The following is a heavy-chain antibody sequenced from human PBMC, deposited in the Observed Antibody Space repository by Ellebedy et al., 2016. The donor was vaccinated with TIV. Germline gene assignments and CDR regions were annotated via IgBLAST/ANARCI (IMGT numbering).Heavy chain of an antibody. CDR2: INAGNGNT. D-gene: IGHD3-22*01. V-gene: IGHV1-3*01. CDR3: ARDPRDDSSGYFDY. Sequence: ASVKVSXXASGYTFTSYAMHWVRQAPGQRLEWMGWINAGNGNTKYSQKFQGRVTITRDTSASTAYMELSSLRSEDTAVYYCARDPRDDSSGYFDYWGQGTLVTVSS. CDR1: GYTFTSYA. J-gene: IGHJ4*02.